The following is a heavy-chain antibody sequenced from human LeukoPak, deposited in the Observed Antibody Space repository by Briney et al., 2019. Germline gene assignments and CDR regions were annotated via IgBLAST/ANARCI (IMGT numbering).Heavy chain of an antibody. Sequence: SETLSLTCAVYGGSFSGYYWSWIRQPPGKGLEWIGEISHSGSTNYNPSLKSRVTISVDTSKNQFSLKLSSVTAADTAVYYCARGVTGTYFRRWGQGTLVTVSS. V-gene: IGHV4-34*01. J-gene: IGHJ4*02. CDR3: ARGVTGTYFRR. D-gene: IGHD1-20*01. CDR1: GGSFSGYY. CDR2: ISHSGST.